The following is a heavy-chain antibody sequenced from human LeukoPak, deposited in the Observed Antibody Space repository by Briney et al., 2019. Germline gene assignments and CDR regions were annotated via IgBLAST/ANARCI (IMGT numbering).Heavy chain of an antibody. D-gene: IGHD6-13*01. V-gene: IGHV1-8*03. CDR1: GYTFTSYD. CDR3: ARGAAAGRGFHLN. Sequence: ASVKVSCKASGYTFTSYDINWARQATGQGLEWMGWMNPNSGNTGYAQKFQGRVTITRNTSISTAYMELSSLRSEDTAVYYCARGAAAGRGFHLNWGQGTLVTVSS. J-gene: IGHJ4*02. CDR2: MNPNSGNT.